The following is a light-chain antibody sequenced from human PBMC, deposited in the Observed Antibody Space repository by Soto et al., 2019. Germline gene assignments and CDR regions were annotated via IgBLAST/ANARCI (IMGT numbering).Light chain of an antibody. J-gene: IGKJ1*01. CDR2: DAS. CDR3: QHYGGSPRT. V-gene: IGKV3-20*01. Sequence: EIVLTQSPGTLSLSPGERATLSCRASQSVSSSSLAWYQQKRGQAPRLLIHDASSRATGIPDRFSGSGSGTDFTLTISRLEPEAFEVYYCQHYGGSPRTFGQGTKV. CDR1: QSVSSSS.